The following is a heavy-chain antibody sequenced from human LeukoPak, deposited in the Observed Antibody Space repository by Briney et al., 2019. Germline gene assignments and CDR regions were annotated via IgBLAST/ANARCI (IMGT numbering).Heavy chain of an antibody. J-gene: IGHJ4*02. CDR3: ARDHGSSWLIY. V-gene: IGHV1-69*04. CDR1: GYTFTSYA. Sequence: GASVKVSCKASGYTFTSYAISWVRQAPGQGLEWMGRIIPILGIANYAQKFQGRVTITADKSTSTAYMELSSLRSEDTAVYYCARDHGSSWLIYWGQGTLVTVSS. CDR2: IIPILGIA. D-gene: IGHD6-13*01.